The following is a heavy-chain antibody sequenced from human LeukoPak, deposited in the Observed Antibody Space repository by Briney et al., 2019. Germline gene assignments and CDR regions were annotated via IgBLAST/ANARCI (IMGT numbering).Heavy chain of an antibody. D-gene: IGHD2-8*01. Sequence: GGSLRLSCAASGFTFSSYAMSWVRQAPGKGLEWVSAISGSGGSTYYADSVKGRFTISRDNAKNSLYLQMNSLRAEDTAVYYCVRDHQWAFDIWGQGTMVTVSP. V-gene: IGHV3-23*01. CDR3: VRDHQWAFDI. CDR1: GFTFSSYA. J-gene: IGHJ3*02. CDR2: ISGSGGST.